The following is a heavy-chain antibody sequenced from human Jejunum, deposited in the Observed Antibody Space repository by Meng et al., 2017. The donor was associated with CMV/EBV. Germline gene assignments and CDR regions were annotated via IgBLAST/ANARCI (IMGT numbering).Heavy chain of an antibody. CDR2: ISSSSTYI. V-gene: IGHV3-21*01. D-gene: IGHD1-1*01. J-gene: IGHJ4*02. CDR1: GLDFNSYS. CDR3: ARGLERQGYFDY. Sequence: VSGLDFNSYSMNWVRQAPGKGLEWVSSISSSSTYIYYADSVKGRFTISRDNAKNSLHLQMNSLTAADTAVYYCARGLERQGYFDYWGQGTLVTVSS.